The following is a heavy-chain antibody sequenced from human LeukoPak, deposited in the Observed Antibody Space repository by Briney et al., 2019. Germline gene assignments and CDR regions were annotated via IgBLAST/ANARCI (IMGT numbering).Heavy chain of an antibody. D-gene: IGHD2-8*02. V-gene: IGHV3-7*01. CDR3: ASVRVG. J-gene: IGHJ4*02. CDR1: GFTFSSHW. Sequence: GGTLRLSCAASGFTFSSHWMDWVRQAPGKGLEWVANIKQDGSESYYLYSVNGRFTIFRANAKSLLYLQMNSLEAEDTAVYYCASVRVGWGQGTLVTVSS. CDR2: IKQDGSES.